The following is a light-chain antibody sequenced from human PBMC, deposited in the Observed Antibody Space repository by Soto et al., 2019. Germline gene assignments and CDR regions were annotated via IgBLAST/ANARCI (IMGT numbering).Light chain of an antibody. CDR3: SSYTSSATLYV. CDR1: SSDVGDYDY. CDR2: GVS. J-gene: IGLJ1*01. V-gene: IGLV2-14*01. Sequence: QSALTQPASVSGSPGQSITISCTGTSSDVGDYDYVSWYQQHPGKAPKLMIYGVSNRPSGISYRFSGSKSGNTACLTISGLQAEDEADYYCSSYTSSATLYVFGSGTKLTVL.